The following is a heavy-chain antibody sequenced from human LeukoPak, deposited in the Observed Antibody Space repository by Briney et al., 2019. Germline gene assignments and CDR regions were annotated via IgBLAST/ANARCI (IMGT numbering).Heavy chain of an antibody. J-gene: IGHJ4*02. CDR3: AREGGGFDF. Sequence: SETLSLTCTVSGGSISSGSYYGSWIRQPAGKGLEWMGRIYASGNSYYSPSLTSRVTMSVDTSKNQFSLKLSSVTAADTAVYYCAREGGGFDFWGQGTLVTVSS. V-gene: IGHV4-61*02. CDR2: IYASGNS. CDR1: GGSISSGSYY. D-gene: IGHD1-26*01.